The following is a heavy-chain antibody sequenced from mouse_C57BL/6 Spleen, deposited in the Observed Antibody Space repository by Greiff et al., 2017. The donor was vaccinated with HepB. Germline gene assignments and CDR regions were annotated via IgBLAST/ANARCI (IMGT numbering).Heavy chain of an antibody. CDR2: IDPSDSYT. Sequence: QVQLKQSGAELMKPGASVKLSCKATGYTFTGYWIEWVKQRPGHGLEWIGEIDPSDSYTNYNQKFKGKSTLTVDKSSSTAYMQLSSLTSEDSAVYYCARGGLGRGWYFDVWGTGTTVTVSS. D-gene: IGHD4-1*01. CDR3: ARGGLGRGWYFDV. J-gene: IGHJ1*03. CDR1: GYTFTGYW. V-gene: IGHV1-69*01.